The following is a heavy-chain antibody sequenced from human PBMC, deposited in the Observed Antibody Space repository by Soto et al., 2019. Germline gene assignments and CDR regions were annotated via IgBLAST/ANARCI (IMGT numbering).Heavy chain of an antibody. Sequence: QVQLVESGGGVVQPGRSLRLSCAASGFTFSSYGMHWVRQAPGKGLEWVAVIWYDGSNKYYADSVKGRFTISRDNSKNTLYLKRNSWRAEDRAVYYCARDLGSQLVYGMAVGGQGTTVTVPS. CDR2: IWYDGSNK. J-gene: IGHJ6*02. V-gene: IGHV3-33*01. CDR3: ARDLGSQLVYGMAV. CDR1: GFTFSSYG. D-gene: IGHD1-1*01.